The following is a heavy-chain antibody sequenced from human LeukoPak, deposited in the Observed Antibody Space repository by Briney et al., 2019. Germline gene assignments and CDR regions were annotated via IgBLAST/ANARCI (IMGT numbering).Heavy chain of an antibody. Sequence: ASVKVSCKASGGTFSSYAISWVRQAPGQGLEWMGRIIPLFGTANYAQKFQGRVTITADESTTAAFMELSSLRSEDTAVYYCASSVVVDAFDFWGQGTLVTVSS. D-gene: IGHD2-2*01. J-gene: IGHJ4*02. CDR1: GGTFSSYA. CDR2: IIPLFGTA. V-gene: IGHV1-69*15. CDR3: ASSVVVDAFDF.